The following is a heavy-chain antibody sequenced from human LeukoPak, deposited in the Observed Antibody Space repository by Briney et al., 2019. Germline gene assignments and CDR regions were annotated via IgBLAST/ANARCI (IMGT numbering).Heavy chain of an antibody. CDR2: ISYGGSDK. Sequence: GGSLRLSCAASGFTFSSYWMSWVRQAPGKGLEWVAVISYGGSDKYYADSVKGRFTISRDNSKNTLYLQMNSLRVEDTAVYYCAKLAKYFYGSETYYFFEHWGQGTPVTASS. V-gene: IGHV3-30*18. J-gene: IGHJ4*02. CDR3: AKLAKYFYGSETYYFFEH. D-gene: IGHD3-10*01. CDR1: GFTFSSYW.